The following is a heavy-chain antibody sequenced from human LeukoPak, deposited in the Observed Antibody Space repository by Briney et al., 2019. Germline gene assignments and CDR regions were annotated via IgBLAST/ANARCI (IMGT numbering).Heavy chain of an antibody. CDR3: ARDRGSSWPLVEYYFDY. V-gene: IGHV6-1*01. CDR1: GDSVSSNSAA. CDR2: AYYRSKWYN. Sequence: SQTLSLTCAIPGDSVSSNSAAWNWIRQSPSRGLEWLGMAYYRSKWYNDYAVSVKSRITINPDTSKNQFSLQLNSVTPEDTAVYYCARDRGSSWPLVEYYFDYWGQGTLVTVSS. D-gene: IGHD6-13*01. J-gene: IGHJ4*02.